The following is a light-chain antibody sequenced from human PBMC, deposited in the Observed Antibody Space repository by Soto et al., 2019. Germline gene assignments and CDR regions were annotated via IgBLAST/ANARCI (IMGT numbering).Light chain of an antibody. J-gene: IGKJ4*01. V-gene: IGKV1-5*01. CDR2: DAS. Sequence: DLDITESPSTLSSSGMQTVTVTCRASQSFSVWLAWYQQKPGEAPKLLIYDASALPRGVPSRFSGSGSGTKFTPTISRLQPDDFATYYCQQYDSYVVTFGGGTKVDI. CDR3: QQYDSYVVT. CDR1: QSFSVW.